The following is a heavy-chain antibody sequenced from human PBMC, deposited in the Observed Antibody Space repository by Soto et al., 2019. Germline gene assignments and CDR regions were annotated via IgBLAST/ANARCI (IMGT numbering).Heavy chain of an antibody. V-gene: IGHV1-69*01. CDR2: IIPIFGTA. CDR3: ARGPLAIFGVVTSDWYFDL. CDR1: GGTFSSYP. D-gene: IGHD3-3*01. Sequence: QVQLVQSGAEVKKPGSSVKVSCKASGGTFSSYPISWVRQAPGQGLEWMGGIIPIFGTANYAQKFQGRVTITADESTSTAYMELSSLRSEDTAVYYCARGPLAIFGVVTSDWYFDLWGRGTLVTVSS. J-gene: IGHJ2*01.